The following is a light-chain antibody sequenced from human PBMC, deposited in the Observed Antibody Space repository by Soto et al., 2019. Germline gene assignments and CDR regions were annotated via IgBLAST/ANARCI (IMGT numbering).Light chain of an antibody. J-gene: IGKJ1*01. Sequence: EIVLTQSPGTLSLSPGERATLSCRASKSVGGDLVWYQQHPGQAPRLLIYDASNRATGIPPRFSGSGSGTDFTLTISSLEPEDFAVYYCQQRTNWPWTFGQGTKVDIK. CDR1: KSVGGD. CDR3: QQRTNWPWT. V-gene: IGKV3-11*01. CDR2: DAS.